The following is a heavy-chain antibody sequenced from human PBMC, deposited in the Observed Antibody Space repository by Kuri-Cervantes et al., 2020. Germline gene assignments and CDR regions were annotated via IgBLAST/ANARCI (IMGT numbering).Heavy chain of an antibody. CDR3: ARDSQRWTQGGID. J-gene: IGHJ4*02. D-gene: IGHD4-23*01. CDR1: GFSFSSYW. Sequence: GESLKISCASSGFSFSSYWMSWVRQAPGKGLGWVANINQDGSVKWYVDSVKGRFTVSRDNSKNALFLQMNSLRADDTAVYYCARDSQRWTQGGIDWGQGTLVTVSS. V-gene: IGHV3-7*01. CDR2: INQDGSVK.